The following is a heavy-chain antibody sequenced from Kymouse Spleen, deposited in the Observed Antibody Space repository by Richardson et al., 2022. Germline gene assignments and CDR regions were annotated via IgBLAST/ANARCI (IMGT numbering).Heavy chain of an antibody. V-gene: IGHV3-33*01. J-gene: IGHJ6*02. CDR1: GFTFSSYG. CDR3: ARVEYSSSSEYYYYGMDV. D-gene: IGHD6-6*01. CDR2: IWYDGSNK. Sequence: QVQLVESGGGVVQPGRSLRLSCAASGFTFSSYGMHWVRQAPGKGLEWVAVIWYDGSNKYYADSVKGRFTISRDNSKNTLYLQMNSLRAEDTAVYYCARVEYSSSSEYYYYGMDVWGQGTTVTVSS.